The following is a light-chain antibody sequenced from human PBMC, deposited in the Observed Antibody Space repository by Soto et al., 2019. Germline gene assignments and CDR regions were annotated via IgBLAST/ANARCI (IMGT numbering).Light chain of an antibody. V-gene: IGKV2-24*01. CDR2: TIF. J-gene: IGKJ2*02. CDR1: QGIITSIGNTY. CDR3: MQATQFPRT. Sequence: VRTQPPLSPPSTLGQPASISSGSSQGIITSIGNTYLIWLHQRPGQPPRVLIQTIFNRFAGVPERFSGSGAGTDFTLKINRVEAEDVGVYYCMQATQFPRTFGQGTKLEIK.